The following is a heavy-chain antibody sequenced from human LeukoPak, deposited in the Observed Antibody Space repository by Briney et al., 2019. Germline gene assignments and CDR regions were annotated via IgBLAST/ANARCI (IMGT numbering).Heavy chain of an antibody. D-gene: IGHD5-12*01. CDR1: GYTFTGYY. Sequence: ASVKVSCKASGYTFTGYYMHWGRQAPGQGLEWMGWINPNSGGTNYAQKFQGRVTMTRDTSISTAYMELSRLRSDDTAVYYCAREGPGEGFVATIFYYYYYMDVWGKGTTVTVSS. CDR2: INPNSGGT. V-gene: IGHV1-2*02. CDR3: AREGPGEGFVATIFYYYYYMDV. J-gene: IGHJ6*03.